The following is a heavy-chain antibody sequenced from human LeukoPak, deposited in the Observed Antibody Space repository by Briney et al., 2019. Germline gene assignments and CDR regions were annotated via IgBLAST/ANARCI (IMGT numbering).Heavy chain of an antibody. Sequence: GGSLRLSCAASGFTFSSYAMTWVRQAPGKGLEWVSGISGSGGLTYYADSVKGRFTISRDSLKNTLNLQMNSLRAEDTAIYYRTNHRTWFDPWGQGTLVTVSS. CDR2: ISGSGGLT. D-gene: IGHD1-14*01. CDR3: TNHRTWFDP. CDR1: GFTFSSYA. J-gene: IGHJ5*02. V-gene: IGHV3-23*01.